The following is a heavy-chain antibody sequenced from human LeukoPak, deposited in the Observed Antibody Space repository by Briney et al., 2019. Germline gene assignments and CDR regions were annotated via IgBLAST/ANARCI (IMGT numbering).Heavy chain of an antibody. V-gene: IGHV3-30-3*01. J-gene: IGHJ4*02. Sequence: PGGSLRLSCAASGFTLSSYAMHWVRQAPGKGLEWVAVISYDGSKKYYADSVKGRFTISRDNSKNTLYLQMNSLRAEDTAVYYCARVAPYDYWGQGTLVTVSS. CDR3: ARVAPYDY. CDR1: GFTLSSYA. CDR2: ISYDGSKK. D-gene: IGHD2-15*01.